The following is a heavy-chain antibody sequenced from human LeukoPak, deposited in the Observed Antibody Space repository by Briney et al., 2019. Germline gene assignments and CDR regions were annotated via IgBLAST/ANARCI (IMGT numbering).Heavy chain of an antibody. Sequence: GGSQGLSCAASGFTFSRYWMSWVRQAPGKGLEWVANIKEDGSEKYYVDSVKGRFTISRDNAKNSLYLQMNSLRAEDTAVYYCARDNRDIVVVTAAMGDYYYYGMDVWGQGTTVIVSS. CDR1: GFTFSRYW. D-gene: IGHD2-2*01. CDR2: IKEDGSEK. CDR3: ARDNRDIVVVTAAMGDYYYYGMDV. V-gene: IGHV3-7*05. J-gene: IGHJ6*02.